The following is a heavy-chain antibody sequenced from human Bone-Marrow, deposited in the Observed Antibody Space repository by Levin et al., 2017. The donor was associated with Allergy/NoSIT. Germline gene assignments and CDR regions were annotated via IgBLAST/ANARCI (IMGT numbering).Heavy chain of an antibody. Sequence: ASVKVSCKASGYTFTTYYLHWVRQAPGQGLEWMGIINPNLGATNYAQKFQGRVTMTRDKSTSTVYMELSSLRSEDTAVYYCTRDVRLGQEPAPFDYWGQGTLVTVSS. D-gene: IGHD1-26*01. CDR1: GYTFTTYY. V-gene: IGHV1-46*01. CDR3: TRDVRLGQEPAPFDY. CDR2: INPNLGAT. J-gene: IGHJ4*02.